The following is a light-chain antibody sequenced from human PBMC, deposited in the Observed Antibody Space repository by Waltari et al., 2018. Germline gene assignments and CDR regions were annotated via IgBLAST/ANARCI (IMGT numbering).Light chain of an antibody. J-gene: IGKJ3*01. CDR3: QQYYNTPFT. V-gene: IGKV1-39*01. Sequence: DIQMTQSPSSLSASVGDRGTITCRASQSITNYLNWYQQKPGKAPKLLIYASSSLQSGVPSRFSGSGSGTDFTLTISSLQAEDVAVYYCQQYYNTPFTFGPGTKVDVK. CDR2: ASS. CDR1: QSITNY.